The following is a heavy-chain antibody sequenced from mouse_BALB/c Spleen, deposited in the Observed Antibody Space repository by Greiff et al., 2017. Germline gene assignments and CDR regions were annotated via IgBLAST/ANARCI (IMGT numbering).Heavy chain of an antibody. J-gene: IGHJ1*01. D-gene: IGHD1-1*01. CDR2: IYPGNGDT. Sequence: LQQPGAELVKPGASVKMSCKASGYTFTSYNMHWVKQTPGQGLEWIGAIYPGNGDTSYNQKFKGKATLTADKSSSTAYMQLSSLTSEDSAVYYCARRVLLRYWYFDVWGAGTTVTVSS. V-gene: IGHV1-12*01. CDR3: ARRVLLRYWYFDV. CDR1: GYTFTSYN.